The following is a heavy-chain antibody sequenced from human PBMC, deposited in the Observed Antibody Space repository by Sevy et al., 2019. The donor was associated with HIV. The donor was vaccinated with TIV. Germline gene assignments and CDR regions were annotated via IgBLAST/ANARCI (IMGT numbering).Heavy chain of an antibody. Sequence: GGSLRLSCAASGFRISGYGMHWVRQAPGKGLEWVAVIWYDGTNREYADSVKGRFTISRDNSKNTLYLQMNSLRVEDTAVYYCAREDIRVAGIGYYFHSWGQGTLVTVSS. D-gene: IGHD6-19*01. V-gene: IGHV3-33*01. CDR2: IWYDGTNR. J-gene: IGHJ4*02. CDR3: AREDIRVAGIGYYFHS. CDR1: GFRISGYG.